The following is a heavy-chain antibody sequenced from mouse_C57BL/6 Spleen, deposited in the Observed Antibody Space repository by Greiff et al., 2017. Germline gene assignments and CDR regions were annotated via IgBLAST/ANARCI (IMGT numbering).Heavy chain of an antibody. Sequence: QVQLQQSGPELVKPGASVKISCKASGYAFSSSWMNWVKQRPGKGLEWIGRIYPGDGDTNYNGKFKGKATLTADKSSSTAYMQLSRLTSEDSAVYFCAITTVVATNYGGQGTTLTVSS. CDR1: GYAFSSSW. V-gene: IGHV1-82*01. CDR2: IYPGDGDT. CDR3: AITTVVATNY. D-gene: IGHD1-1*01. J-gene: IGHJ2*01.